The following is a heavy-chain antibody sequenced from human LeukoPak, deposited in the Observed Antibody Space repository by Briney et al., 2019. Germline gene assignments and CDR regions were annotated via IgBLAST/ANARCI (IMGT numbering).Heavy chain of an antibody. V-gene: IGHV3-9*01. J-gene: IGHJ4*02. Sequence: PGRSLRLSCEASGFTFDDYAMHWVRQAPGKGLEWVSGISWNSANIAYGDSVKGRSTISRDNARNSLYLQMNSLRADDTALYYCARGSGYSPLFDCWGQGTLVTVSS. D-gene: IGHD3-22*01. CDR2: ISWNSANI. CDR1: GFTFDDYA. CDR3: ARGSGYSPLFDC.